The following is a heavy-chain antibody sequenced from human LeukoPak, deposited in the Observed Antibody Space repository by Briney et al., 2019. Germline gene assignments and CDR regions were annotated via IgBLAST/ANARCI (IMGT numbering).Heavy chain of an antibody. CDR2: IKSKRDGGTT. CDR3: TTVAT. Sequence: GGSPRLSCAASGFTFSNAWMSWVRQTPGKGLEWVGRIKSKRDGGTTDYAAPVKGRFTISRDDSKNTLYLQMNSLKSEDTAVYYCTTVATWGQGTLVTVSS. CDR1: GFTFSNAW. V-gene: IGHV3-15*01. J-gene: IGHJ5*02.